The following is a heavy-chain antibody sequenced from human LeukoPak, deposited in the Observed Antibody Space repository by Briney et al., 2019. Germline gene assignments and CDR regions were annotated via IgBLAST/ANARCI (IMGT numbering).Heavy chain of an antibody. V-gene: IGHV3-66*01. D-gene: IGHD5-18*01. Sequence: GGSLRLSCAASGFTVSSTYMSWVRQAPGKGLEWVSVIYSGDSTYYADSVKGRFTISRDNSKNTLHLQMNSLRVEDTAVYYCARGPGYSYGSRPWDYWGQGTLVTVSS. J-gene: IGHJ4*02. CDR2: IYSGDST. CDR1: GFTVSSTY. CDR3: ARGPGYSYGSRPWDY.